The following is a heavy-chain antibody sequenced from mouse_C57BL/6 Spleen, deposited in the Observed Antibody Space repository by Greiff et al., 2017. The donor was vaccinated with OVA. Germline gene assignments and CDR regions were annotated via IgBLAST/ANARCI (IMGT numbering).Heavy chain of an antibody. Sequence: QVQLQQSGPELVKPGASVKISCKASGYAFISSWMNWVKQRPGQGLEWIGRIYPGDGDTNYNGKFKGKATLTADKSSSTAYMQLSSLTSEDSAVYFCARHSNYERFDYWGQGTTLTVSS. V-gene: IGHV1-82*01. CDR2: IYPGDGDT. CDR3: ARHSNYERFDY. CDR1: GYAFISSW. J-gene: IGHJ2*01. D-gene: IGHD2-5*01.